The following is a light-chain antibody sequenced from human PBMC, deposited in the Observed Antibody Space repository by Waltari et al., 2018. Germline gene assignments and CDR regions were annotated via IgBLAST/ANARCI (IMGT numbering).Light chain of an antibody. CDR3: QAWDSTVV. Sequence: SYELTQPPSVPVSPGPTASISRSGARLGHKSACWHQQKPGQSPVLVIYQDTKRASGIPDRFSGSKSGNTATLTISGTQAMDEADYYCQAWDSTVVFGGGTKLTVL. V-gene: IGLV3-1*01. J-gene: IGLJ2*01. CDR2: QDT. CDR1: RLGHKS.